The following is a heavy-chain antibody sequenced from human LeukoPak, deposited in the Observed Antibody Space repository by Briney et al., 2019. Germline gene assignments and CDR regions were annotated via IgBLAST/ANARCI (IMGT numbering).Heavy chain of an antibody. J-gene: IGHJ5*02. CDR1: GYTFTSYD. CDR2: MNPNSGNT. Sequence: GASVKVSCKASGYTFTSYDINWVRQATGQGLEWMGWMNPNSGNTGYAQKFQGRVTMTRNTSISTAYMELSSLRSEDTAVYYCARSDLEHPSLDPWGQGTLVTVSS. V-gene: IGHV1-8*01. CDR3: ARSDLEHPSLDP.